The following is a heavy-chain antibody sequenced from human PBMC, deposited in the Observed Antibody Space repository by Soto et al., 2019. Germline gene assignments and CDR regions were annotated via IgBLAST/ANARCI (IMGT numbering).Heavy chain of an antibody. D-gene: IGHD3-22*01. V-gene: IGHV4-31*03. J-gene: IGHJ3*02. CDR1: GGSISSGGYY. Sequence: SETLSLTCTVSGGSISSGGYYWSWIRQHPGKGLEWIGYIYYSGSTYYNPSLKSRVTISVDTSKNQFSLKLSSVTAADTAVYYCARATYYYDSSGYYLDAFDIWGQGTMVT. CDR2: IYYSGST. CDR3: ARATYYYDSSGYYLDAFDI.